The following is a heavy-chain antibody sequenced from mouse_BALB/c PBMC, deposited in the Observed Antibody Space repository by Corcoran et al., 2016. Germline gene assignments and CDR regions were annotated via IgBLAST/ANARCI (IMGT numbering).Heavy chain of an antibody. J-gene: IGHJ3*01. CDR3: ARRTYGSSSCAY. CDR2: IWCDDDK. V-gene: IGHV8-8*01. CDR1: GFSLNTSGMG. Sequence: QVTLKESGPWILKTSQTLSLTCSFYGFSLNTSGMGVDWIGQPSGKGLEWLAHIWCDDDKYDNPSLKSQLTISKDTSRNQVFLKITSVDTADTATYYCARRTYGSSSCAYWGQGTLVTVSA. D-gene: IGHD1-1*01.